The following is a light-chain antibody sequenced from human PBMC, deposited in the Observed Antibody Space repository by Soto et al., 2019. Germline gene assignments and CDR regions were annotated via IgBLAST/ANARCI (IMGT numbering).Light chain of an antibody. CDR3: FSYTANDNWV. Sequence: ALTQPHSVSGSPGQSVTISCTGTNSDVGRYNSVSWYQQLPGKAPKIIISAVRQRPSGVPDRFSGSKSGNTASLTISGLQADDEADYFCFSYTANDNWVFGGGTKVTVL. CDR1: NSDVGRYNS. V-gene: IGLV2-11*01. J-gene: IGLJ3*02. CDR2: AVR.